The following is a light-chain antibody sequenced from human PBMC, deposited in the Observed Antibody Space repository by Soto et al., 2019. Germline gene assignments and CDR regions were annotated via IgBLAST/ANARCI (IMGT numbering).Light chain of an antibody. CDR2: DVD. V-gene: IGLV2-11*01. J-gene: IGLJ2*01. CDR1: RDNY. Sequence: QSALTQPRSVSGSPGQSVTISCTGTRDNYVSWYQQHPGKAPKFMIYDVDKRASGVPDRFSGSKSGNTASLTISGLQAEDEADYFCCSYAGSSTTVVFGGGTKLTV. CDR3: CSYAGSSTTVV.